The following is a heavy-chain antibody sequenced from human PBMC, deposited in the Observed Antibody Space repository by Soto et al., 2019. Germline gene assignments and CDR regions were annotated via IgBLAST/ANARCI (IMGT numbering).Heavy chain of an antibody. D-gene: IGHD3-10*01. CDR3: ARDARGDEAPMDY. J-gene: IGHJ4*02. V-gene: IGHV1-2*04. CDR1: GYTFTGYY. Sequence: QVQLVQSGAEVKKPGASVKVSCKASGYTFTGYYMHWVRQAPGQGLEWMGWINPNSGGTNYAQKFQGWVAMTRDTSISTAYMELSRLRSDDTAVYSCARDARGDEAPMDYWGQGTLVTVSS. CDR2: INPNSGGT.